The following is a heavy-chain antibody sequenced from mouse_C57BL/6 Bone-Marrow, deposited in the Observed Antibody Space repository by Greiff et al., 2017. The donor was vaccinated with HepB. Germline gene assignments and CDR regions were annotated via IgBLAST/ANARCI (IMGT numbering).Heavy chain of an antibody. D-gene: IGHD1-1*01. V-gene: IGHV5-6*01. CDR1: GFTFSSYG. CDR3: ARHYYYGSSYEYFDV. J-gene: IGHJ1*03. Sequence: EVQLVESGGDLVKPGGSLKLSCAASGFTFSSYGMSWVRQTPDKRLEWVATISSGGSYTYYPDSVKGRFTISRDNAKNTLYLQMSSLKSEDTAMYYCARHYYYGSSYEYFDVWAQGPRSPSPQ. CDR2: ISSGGSYT.